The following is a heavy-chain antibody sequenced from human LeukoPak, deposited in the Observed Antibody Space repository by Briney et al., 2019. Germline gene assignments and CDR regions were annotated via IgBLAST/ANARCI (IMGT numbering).Heavy chain of an antibody. CDR2: IFYSGNT. J-gene: IGHJ4*02. Sequence: SETLSLTCTVSGGSISNHYWSWIRQPPGKGLQWIVYIFYSGNTNYNTSLKSRVTISVDTSKNQFTLKLSSVTAADTAIYYCASAPNEYFFDYWGQGTLVTVSS. V-gene: IGHV4-59*11. CDR3: ASAPNEYFFDY. CDR1: GGSISNHY.